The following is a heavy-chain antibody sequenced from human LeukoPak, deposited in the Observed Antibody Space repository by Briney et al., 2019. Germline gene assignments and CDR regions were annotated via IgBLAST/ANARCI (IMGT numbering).Heavy chain of an antibody. J-gene: IGHJ4*02. CDR1: GYTFISYG. D-gene: IGHD3-10*01. V-gene: IGHV1-18*04. CDR3: ARDTPSSGFDY. CDR2: ISAYNGHT. Sequence: ASVKVSCKASGYTFISYGISWVRQAPGQGLEWMGWISAYNGHTNYAQKLQGRVTMTTDTSTSTAYMELRSLRPEDTAVYYCARDTPSSGFDYWGQGTQVTVSS.